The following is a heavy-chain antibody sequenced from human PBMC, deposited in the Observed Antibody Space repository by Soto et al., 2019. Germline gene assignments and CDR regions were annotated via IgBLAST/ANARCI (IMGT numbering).Heavy chain of an antibody. J-gene: IGHJ4*02. CDR2: INPSGGST. CDR3: AGSIVGATSPFDY. D-gene: IGHD1-26*01. V-gene: IGHV1-46*01. CDR1: GYTFTSYY. Sequence: ASVKVSCKASGYTFTSYYMHWVRQAPGQGLEWMGIINPSGGSTSYAQKFQGRVTMTRDTSASTVYMELSSLRSEDTAVYYCAGSIVGATSPFDYWGQGTLVTVS.